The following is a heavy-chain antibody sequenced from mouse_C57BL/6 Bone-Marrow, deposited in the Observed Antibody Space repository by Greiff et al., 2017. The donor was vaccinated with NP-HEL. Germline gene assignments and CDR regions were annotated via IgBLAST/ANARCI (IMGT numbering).Heavy chain of an antibody. CDR1: GYTFTSYW. J-gene: IGHJ3*01. CDR2: IDPSDSYT. Sequence: QVQLQQPGAELVKPGASVKLSCKASGYTFTSYWMQWVKQRPGQGLEWIGEIDPSDSYTNYNQKFKGKATLTVDTSYSTAYMQLSSLTSEDSAVYYCARDCPYYYGSSYGFAYWGQGTLVTVSA. V-gene: IGHV1-50*01. D-gene: IGHD1-1*01. CDR3: ARDCPYYYGSSYGFAY.